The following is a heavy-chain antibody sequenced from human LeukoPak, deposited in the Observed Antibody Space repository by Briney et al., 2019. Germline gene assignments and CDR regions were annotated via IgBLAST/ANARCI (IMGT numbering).Heavy chain of an antibody. V-gene: IGHV4-61*08. J-gene: IGHJ5*02. CDR2: INHGGGT. CDR1: GGSISSGGYF. Sequence: PSETLSLTCTVSGGSISSGGYFWNWIRQPPGKGLEWIGEINHGGGTRYNPSLKSRVIISVDTSKNQFSLKLSSVTTADMAVYYCARDSGYCSGGSCYSTGGWFDPWGQGTLVTVSS. D-gene: IGHD2-15*01. CDR3: ARDSGYCSGGSCYSTGGWFDP.